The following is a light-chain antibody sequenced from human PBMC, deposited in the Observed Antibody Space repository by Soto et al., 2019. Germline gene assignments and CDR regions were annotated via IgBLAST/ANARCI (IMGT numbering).Light chain of an antibody. V-gene: IGLV6-57*04. CDR1: SGTIGSNY. J-gene: IGLJ2*01. Sequence: NFMLTQPHSVSESPGETVTISCTRSSGTIGSNYVQCFQQRPDSAPATLIFEDDQRPSGVPDRFSGSIDTSSNSASLTISGLQTEDEADYFCQSYDSDIWIVGGGTKVTVL. CDR2: EDD. CDR3: QSYDSDIWI.